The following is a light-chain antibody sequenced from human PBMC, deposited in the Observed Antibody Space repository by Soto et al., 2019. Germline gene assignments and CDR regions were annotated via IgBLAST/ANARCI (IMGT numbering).Light chain of an antibody. CDR2: KAS. V-gene: IGKV1-5*03. Sequence: DIQMTQSPSTLSASVGDRVTITCRASQSISSWLAWYQQKPGKAPKLLIYKASSLESGVPSRFSGSGSGTDFTLTTSSLEPEDFAVYYCQHRSNWPLTFGGGTKVDIK. CDR1: QSISSW. CDR3: QHRSNWPLT. J-gene: IGKJ4*01.